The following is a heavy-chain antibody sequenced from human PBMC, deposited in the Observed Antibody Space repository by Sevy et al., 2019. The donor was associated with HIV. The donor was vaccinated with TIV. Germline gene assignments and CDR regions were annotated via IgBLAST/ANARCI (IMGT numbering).Heavy chain of an antibody. Sequence: GALRLSCAASGFTFSSNELNWVRQAPGRGLEWVSYISGSGSTIYYADSVEGRFTISRDNAKNSLYLKMNSLRAEDTAVYYCAFGGGMDVWGQGTTVTVSS. V-gene: IGHV3-48*03. CDR3: AFGGGMDV. D-gene: IGHD2-15*01. J-gene: IGHJ6*02. CDR1: GFTFSSNE. CDR2: ISGSGSTI.